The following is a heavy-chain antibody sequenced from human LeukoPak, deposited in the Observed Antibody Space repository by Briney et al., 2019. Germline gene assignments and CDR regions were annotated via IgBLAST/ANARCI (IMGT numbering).Heavy chain of an antibody. CDR3: TRSSWDCSSGSCYTNMNFDH. CDR2: INPDKGAT. D-gene: IGHD2-15*01. V-gene: IGHV1-2*02. Sequence: ASVKVSCKASGYTFDGYYMHWVRRAPGQGLEWLGWINPDKGATKTAQKFRDRVIMTTDKSLATAYMEVINLTSDDTAVYFCTRSSWDCSSGSCYTNMNFDHWGQGSLVTVSS. CDR1: GYTFDGYY. J-gene: IGHJ4*02.